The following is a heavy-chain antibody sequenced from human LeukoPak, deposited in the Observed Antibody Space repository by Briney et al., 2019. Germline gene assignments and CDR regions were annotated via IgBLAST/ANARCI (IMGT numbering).Heavy chain of an antibody. CDR1: GGSFSGYY. D-gene: IGHD1-26*01. V-gene: IGHV4-34*01. Sequence: SETLSLTCAVYGGSFSGYYWSWIRQPPGKGLEWIGEINHSGSTNYNPSLKSRVTISVDTSKNQFSLKLSSVTAADTAVYYCARSRIETSGSYLFWGQGTLVTVSS. CDR2: INHSGST. J-gene: IGHJ4*02. CDR3: ARSRIETSGSYLF.